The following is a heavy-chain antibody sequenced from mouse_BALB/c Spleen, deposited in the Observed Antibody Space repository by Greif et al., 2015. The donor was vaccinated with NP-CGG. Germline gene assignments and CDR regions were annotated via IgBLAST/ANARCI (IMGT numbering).Heavy chain of an antibody. J-gene: IGHJ4*01. V-gene: IGHV2-6-7*01. CDR2: IWGDGST. CDR1: GFSLTGYG. CDR3: ARDSDYYGRGYAMDY. D-gene: IGHD1-1*01. Sequence: QVQLKQSGPGLVAPSQSLSITCTVPGFSLTGYGVNWVRQPPGKGLEWLGMIWGDGSTDYNSALKSRLSISKDNSKSQVFLKMNSLQTDDTARYYCARDSDYYGRGYAMDYWGQGTSVTVSS.